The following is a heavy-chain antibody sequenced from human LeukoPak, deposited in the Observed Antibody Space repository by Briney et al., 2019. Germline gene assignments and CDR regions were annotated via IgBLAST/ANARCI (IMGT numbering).Heavy chain of an antibody. V-gene: IGHV3-48*03. D-gene: IGHD3-10*01. CDR2: ISGSGSTI. CDR3: ANDLRELVRGVPNWFDP. J-gene: IGHJ5*02. CDR1: GFTFSSYE. Sequence: PGGSLRLSCGASGFTFSSYEMNWVRQAAGKGLEWVSYISGSGSTIYYANSVKRRFTISRDNSKNTLYLQMNSLRADDTAVYYCANDLRELVRGVPNWFDPWGQGTMVTVSS.